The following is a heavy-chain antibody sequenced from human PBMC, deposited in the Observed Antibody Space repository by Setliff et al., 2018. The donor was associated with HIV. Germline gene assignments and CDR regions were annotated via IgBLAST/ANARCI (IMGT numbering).Heavy chain of an antibody. CDR2: SIPLFKTV. CDR3: ASGSGYCRNGDCYIGVHKNPDKYFYDY. D-gene: IGHD2-8*01. Sequence: GGSVKVSCKASGATFSNSAPTWVRQAPGQGLEWMGGSIPLFKTVNYAQKFQGRLTISTDELMTTAYMELSSLKSEDTAVYYCASGSGYCRNGDCYIGVHKNPDKYFYDYWGQGTLVTVSS. CDR1: GATFSNSA. J-gene: IGHJ4*02. V-gene: IGHV1-69*05.